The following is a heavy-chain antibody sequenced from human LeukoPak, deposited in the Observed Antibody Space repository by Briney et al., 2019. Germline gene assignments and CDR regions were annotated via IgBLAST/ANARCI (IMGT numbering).Heavy chain of an antibody. D-gene: IGHD2-2*01. CDR2: ISCISSYI. V-gene: IGHV3-21*01. CDR3: ARKMYCRSTSCAHY. Sequence: PGGCLRLSCAVSGFPFSSYSIASVRQAPGWGLGWVSAISCISSYIYYADSVKGRFTISRDNAKNSLYLQMNSLRAEDTAVYYCARKMYCRSTSCAHYWGQGTPVTVSS. J-gene: IGHJ4*02. CDR1: GFPFSSYS.